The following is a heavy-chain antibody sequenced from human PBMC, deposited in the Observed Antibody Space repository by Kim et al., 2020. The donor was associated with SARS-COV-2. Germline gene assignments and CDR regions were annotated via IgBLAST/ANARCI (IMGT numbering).Heavy chain of an antibody. D-gene: IGHD6-13*01. CDR2: IKQDGSEK. Sequence: GGSLRLSCAASGFTFSSYWMSWVRQAPGKGLEWVANIKQDGSEKYYVDSVKGRFTISRDNAKNSLYLQMNSLRAEDTAVYYCARELSLLSSSSSDYWGQGTLVTVSS. CDR1: GFTFSSYW. CDR3: ARELSLLSSSSSDY. J-gene: IGHJ4*02. V-gene: IGHV3-7*01.